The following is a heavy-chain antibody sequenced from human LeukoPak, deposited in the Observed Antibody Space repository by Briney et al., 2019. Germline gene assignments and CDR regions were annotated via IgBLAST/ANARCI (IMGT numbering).Heavy chain of an antibody. CDR3: AKAGIHYYFDY. V-gene: IGHV3-9*01. J-gene: IGHJ4*02. Sequence: AGGSLRLSCAVSGFTFDDYAMHWVRQAPGKGLEWVSGISWNSGSIGYADSVKGRFTISRDNAKNSLYLQMNSLRAEDTALYYCAKAGIHYYFDYWGQGTLVTVSS. CDR2: ISWNSGSI. D-gene: IGHD3-10*01. CDR1: GFTFDDYA.